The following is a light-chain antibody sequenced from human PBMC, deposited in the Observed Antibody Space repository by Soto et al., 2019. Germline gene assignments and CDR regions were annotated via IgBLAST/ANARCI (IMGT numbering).Light chain of an antibody. Sequence: TQMTPTPSTLSASVGDRVTITCRASQSISSWLAWYQQKPGKAPNLLINKASSLQSEVPSRFSGSGSGTEFTLTISCLQADGIRVCSTVSSKLCKRFAEGTKLDI. V-gene: IGKV1-5*03. J-gene: IGKJ1*01. CDR1: QSISSW. CDR2: KAS. CDR3: VSSKLCKR.